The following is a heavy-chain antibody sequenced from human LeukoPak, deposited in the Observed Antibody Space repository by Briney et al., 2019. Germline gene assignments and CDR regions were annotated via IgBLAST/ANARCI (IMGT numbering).Heavy chain of an antibody. V-gene: IGHV3-7*01. Sequence: GGSLRLSCTASGFTFSDYWMTWVRQAPGKGPEWVANIKQDGSQRYYVDSVRGRFTISRDNAKNSLFLQMNGLRAEDTAVYYCARRGGSSSRRSPIDYWGQETLVTVSS. CDR1: GFTFSDYW. J-gene: IGHJ4*02. CDR2: IKQDGSQR. D-gene: IGHD6-6*01. CDR3: ARRGGSSSRRSPIDY.